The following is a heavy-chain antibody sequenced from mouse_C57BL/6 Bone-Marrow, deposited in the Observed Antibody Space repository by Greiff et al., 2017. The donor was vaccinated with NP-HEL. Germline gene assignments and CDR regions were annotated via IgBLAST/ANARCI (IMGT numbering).Heavy chain of an antibody. Sequence: VQLQQSGAELVRPGASVKLSCKASGYTFTDYYINWVKQRPGQGLEWIARIYPGSGNTYYNEKFKGKATLTAEKSSSTAYMQLSSLTSEDSAVYFCASSYDYDVDYWGQGTTLTVSS. J-gene: IGHJ2*01. CDR1: GYTFTDYY. D-gene: IGHD2-4*01. CDR2: IYPGSGNT. CDR3: ASSYDYDVDY. V-gene: IGHV1-76*01.